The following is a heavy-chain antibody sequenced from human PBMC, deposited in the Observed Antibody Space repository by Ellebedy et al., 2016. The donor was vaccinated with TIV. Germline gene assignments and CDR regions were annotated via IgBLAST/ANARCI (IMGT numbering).Heavy chain of an antibody. CDR1: GFPFSNHW. CDR2: INQDGSQT. J-gene: IGHJ4*02. Sequence: GESLKISCAVAGFPFSNHWMSWVRQAPGKGQEWVANINQDGSQTYYVDSVKGRFTISRENAKNSLYLKMNSLPVDDTAMYYCTRSYSPGTTDYWGQGTLVTVSS. V-gene: IGHV3-7*03. CDR3: TRSYSPGTTDY. D-gene: IGHD1-7*01.